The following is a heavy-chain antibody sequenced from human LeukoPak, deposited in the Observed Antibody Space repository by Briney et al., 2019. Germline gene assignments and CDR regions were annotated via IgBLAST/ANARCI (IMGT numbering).Heavy chain of an antibody. V-gene: IGHV4-39*07. CDR1: SGSISTSNYY. J-gene: IGHJ4*02. CDR2: IFYSGST. D-gene: IGHD4-17*01. CDR3: ARGGYGDHPFDY. Sequence: SETLSLTCTVSSGSISTSNYYWGWVRQPPGKALEWIGNIFYSGSTYYSPSLKSRVTISLDTSRNQFSLKLSSVTAADTAMYYCARGGYGDHPFDYWGQGTLVTVSS.